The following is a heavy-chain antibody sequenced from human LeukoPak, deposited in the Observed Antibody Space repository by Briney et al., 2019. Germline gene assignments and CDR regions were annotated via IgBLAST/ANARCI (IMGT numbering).Heavy chain of an antibody. CDR1: GGSISSGFYY. Sequence: PSETLSLTCIVSGGSISSGFYYWSWVRQPAGQGLEWIGRIYTTGRTNYNPSLKSRVTISLDTSRNQFSLELNSVTAADTAVYYCARELDATSYGPRFDSWGQGTLVTVSS. CDR3: ARELDATSYGPRFDS. V-gene: IGHV4-61*02. CDR2: IYTTGRT. J-gene: IGHJ4*02. D-gene: IGHD3-10*01.